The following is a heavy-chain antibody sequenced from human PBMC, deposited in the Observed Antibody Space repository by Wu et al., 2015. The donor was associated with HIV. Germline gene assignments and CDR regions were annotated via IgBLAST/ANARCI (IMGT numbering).Heavy chain of an antibody. CDR1: GYTFTSYD. V-gene: IGHV1-8*01. CDR2: MNPNSGNT. D-gene: IGHD1-26*01. CDR3: ARVAVGATTLAADAFDI. J-gene: IGHJ3*02. Sequence: QVQLVQSGAEVKKPGASVKVSCKASGYTFTSYDINWVRQATGQGLEWMGWMNPNSGNTGYAQKFQGRVTMTRNTSISTAYMELSSLRSEDTAVYYCARVAVGATTLAADAFDIWGQGTMVTVSS.